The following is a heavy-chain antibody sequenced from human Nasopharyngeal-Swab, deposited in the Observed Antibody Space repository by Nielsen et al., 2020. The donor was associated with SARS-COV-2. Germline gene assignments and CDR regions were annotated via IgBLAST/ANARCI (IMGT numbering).Heavy chain of an antibody. Sequence: GESLKISCAASGFTFSDYYMSWIRQAPGKGLEWVSYIRSSSSYTNYADSVKGRFPISRDNAKNSLYLQMNSLRSEDTAVYYCAREGRPQDRFDYWGQGTLVTVSS. D-gene: IGHD2-15*01. CDR2: IRSSSSYT. CDR1: GFTFSDYY. V-gene: IGHV3-11*06. J-gene: IGHJ4*02. CDR3: AREGRPQDRFDY.